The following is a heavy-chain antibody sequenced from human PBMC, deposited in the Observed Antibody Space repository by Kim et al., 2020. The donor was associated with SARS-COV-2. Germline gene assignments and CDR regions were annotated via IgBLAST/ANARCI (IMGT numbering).Heavy chain of an antibody. J-gene: IGHJ6*02. CDR1: GYTFAGYY. CDR2: INPNSGGT. Sequence: ASVKVSCKASGYTFAGYYMHWVRQAPGQGLEWMGWINPNSGGTNSAQKFQGRVTMTRDTSISTAYMELSRLRSDDTAVYYCARATNRGSYQSYNMDVWGQGTTVTVSS. D-gene: IGHD2-2*01. CDR3: ARATNRGSYQSYNMDV. V-gene: IGHV1-2*02.